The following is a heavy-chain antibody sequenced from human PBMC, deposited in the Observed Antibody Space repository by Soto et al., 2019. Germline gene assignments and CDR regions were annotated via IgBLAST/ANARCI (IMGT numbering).Heavy chain of an antibody. J-gene: IGHJ6*02. CDR1: GGTFSSHS. CDR2: IIPIFGTE. CDR3: STSVYWSTTRCCYYYGLDV. V-gene: IGHV1-69*01. D-gene: IGHD2-2*01. Sequence: QVQLVQSGAEVKKPGSSVKVSCKVSGGTFSSHSINWVRQAPGQGPEWMGGIIPIFGTENYAHKFQGRVMITADESTSQAYMVARSLTSEDMALYYCSTSVYWSTTRCCYYYGLDVWGQGTTVSGS.